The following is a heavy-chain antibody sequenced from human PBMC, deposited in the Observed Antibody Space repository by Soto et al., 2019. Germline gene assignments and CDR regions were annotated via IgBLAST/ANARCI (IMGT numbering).Heavy chain of an antibody. CDR2: IIPISGTA. CDR1: GGTFSSYA. V-gene: IGHV1-69*13. J-gene: IGHJ6*01. CDR3: ARATVVTPFDGSDYYYGMDV. Sequence: SVKVSCKASGGTFSSYAISWVRQAPGQGLEWMGGIIPISGTANYAQKFQGRVTITADESTSTAYMELSSLRSEDTAVYYCARATVVTPFDGSDYYYGMDVWGQGTTVTIYS. D-gene: IGHD4-17*01.